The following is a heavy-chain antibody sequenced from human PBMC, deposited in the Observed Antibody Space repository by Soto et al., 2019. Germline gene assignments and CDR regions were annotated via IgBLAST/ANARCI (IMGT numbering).Heavy chain of an antibody. CDR3: ATVPTYYYDRNGYANAFEI. CDR2: IYYSGST. D-gene: IGHD3-22*01. Sequence: SETLSLTCTVSGGSINSGDYYWSWIRQPPGKGLEWIGYIYYSGSTYHNPSLKSRINISLDTSKNQFSLRLNSVTVADTAVYYCATVPTYYYDRNGYANAFEIWGPGTMVTVSS. V-gene: IGHV4-30-4*01. J-gene: IGHJ3*02. CDR1: GGSINSGDYY.